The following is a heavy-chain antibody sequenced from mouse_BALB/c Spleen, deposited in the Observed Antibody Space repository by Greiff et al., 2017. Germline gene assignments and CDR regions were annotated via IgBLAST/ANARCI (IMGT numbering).Heavy chain of an antibody. CDR1: GFAFSSYD. V-gene: IGHV5-12-1*01. Sequence: DVQLVESGGGLVKPGGSLKLSCAASGFAFSSYDMSWVRQTPEKRLEWVAYISSGGGSTYYPDTVKGRFTISRDNAKNTLYLQMSSLKSEDTAMYYCARHEGSSYYFDYWGQGTTLTVSS. D-gene: IGHD1-1*01. CDR2: ISSGGGST. J-gene: IGHJ2*01. CDR3: ARHEGSSYYFDY.